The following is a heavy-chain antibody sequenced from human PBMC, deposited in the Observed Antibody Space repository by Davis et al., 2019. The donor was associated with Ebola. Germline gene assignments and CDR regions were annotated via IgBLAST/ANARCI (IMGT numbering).Heavy chain of an antibody. V-gene: IGHV3-53*01. D-gene: IGHD3-3*01. J-gene: IGHJ5*02. Sequence: GESLKISCAASGFTVSSNYMSWVRQAPGKGLEWVSVIYSGGSTYYADSVKGRFTISRDNSKNTLYLQMNSLRAEDTAVYYCARGEVRFLEWLTWWFDPWGQGTLVTVSS. CDR2: IYSGGST. CDR1: GFTVSSNY. CDR3: ARGEVRFLEWLTWWFDP.